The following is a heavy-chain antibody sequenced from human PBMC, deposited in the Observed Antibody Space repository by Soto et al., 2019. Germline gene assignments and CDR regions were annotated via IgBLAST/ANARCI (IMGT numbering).Heavy chain of an antibody. CDR2: IYYSGST. J-gene: IGHJ4*02. V-gene: IGHV4-59*01. D-gene: IGHD7-27*01. CDR1: GGSISSYY. Sequence: SETLSLTCTVSGGSISSYYWSWIRQPPGKGLEWIGYIYYSGSTNYNPSLKSRVTISVDTSKNQFSLKLSSVTAADTAVYYCASQLGNPFVYWGQGTLVTVSS. CDR3: ASQLGNPFVY.